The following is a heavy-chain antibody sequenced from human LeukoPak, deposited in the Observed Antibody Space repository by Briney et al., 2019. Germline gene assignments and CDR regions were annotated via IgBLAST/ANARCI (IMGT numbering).Heavy chain of an antibody. J-gene: IGHJ4*02. V-gene: IGHV3-23*01. CDR2: ISGSGGST. D-gene: IGHD1-26*01. CDR1: GFTFSSYA. Sequence: GGSLRLSCAASGFTFSSYAMSWVRQAPGKGLEWVSAISGSGGSTYYADSVKGRFTISRDNSKNTLYLQMNSLRAEDTAVYYCAIDASGSYDNHIDYWGQGTLVTVSS. CDR3: AIDASGSYDNHIDY.